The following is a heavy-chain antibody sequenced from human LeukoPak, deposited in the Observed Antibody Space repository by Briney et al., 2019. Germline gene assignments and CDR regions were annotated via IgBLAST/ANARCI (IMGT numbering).Heavy chain of an antibody. CDR3: ARGRHIVVVTEYFDY. V-gene: IGHV4-4*07. Sequence: KPSETLSLTCTVSGGSISSYYWSWIRQPAGKGLEWIGRIYASGSTNYNPSLKSRVTMSVDTSKNQFSLRLSSVTAADTAVYYCARGRHIVVVTEYFDYWGQGTLVTVSS. D-gene: IGHD2-21*02. CDR2: IYASGST. CDR1: GGSISSYY. J-gene: IGHJ4*02.